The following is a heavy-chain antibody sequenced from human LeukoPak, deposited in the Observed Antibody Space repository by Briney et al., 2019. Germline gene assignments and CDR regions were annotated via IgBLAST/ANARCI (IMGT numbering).Heavy chain of an antibody. D-gene: IGHD2/OR15-2a*01. V-gene: IGHV4-34*01. J-gene: IGHJ4*02. Sequence: SETLSLTCAVYGGSFSGYYWSWIRQPPGKGLEWIGEINHSGSTNYNPSLKSRVTISVDTSKNQFSLKLSSVTAADTAVYYCARGFRNFDYWGRGTLVTVSS. CDR2: INHSGST. CDR1: GGSFSGYY. CDR3: ARGFRNFDY.